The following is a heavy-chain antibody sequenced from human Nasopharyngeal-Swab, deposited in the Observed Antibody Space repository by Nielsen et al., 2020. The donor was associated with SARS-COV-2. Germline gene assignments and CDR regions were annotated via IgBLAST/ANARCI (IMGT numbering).Heavy chain of an antibody. D-gene: IGHD2-15*01. CDR1: GFTFSSYW. CDR2: INSDGSST. J-gene: IGHJ6*02. V-gene: IGHV3-74*01. Sequence: GESLKISCAASGFTFSSYWMHWVRQAPGKGLVWVSRINSDGSSTSYADSVKGRFTISRDNAKNTLYLQMNSLRAEDTAVYYCARDRVLYYYGMDVWGQGTTVTVSS. CDR3: ARDRVLYYYGMDV.